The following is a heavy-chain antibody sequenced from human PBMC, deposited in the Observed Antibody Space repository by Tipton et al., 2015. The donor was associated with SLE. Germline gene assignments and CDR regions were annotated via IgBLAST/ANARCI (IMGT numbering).Heavy chain of an antibody. J-gene: IGHJ5*02. CDR1: GGSISSYY. Sequence: LRLSCTVSGGSISSYYWSWIRQPPGKGLEWIGYIYYSGSTNYNPSLKSRVTISVDTSKNQFPLKLSSVTAADTAVYYCARDQYDFWSGYDWFDPWGQGTLVTVSS. CDR2: IYYSGST. CDR3: ARDQYDFWSGYDWFDP. D-gene: IGHD3-3*01. V-gene: IGHV4-59*01.